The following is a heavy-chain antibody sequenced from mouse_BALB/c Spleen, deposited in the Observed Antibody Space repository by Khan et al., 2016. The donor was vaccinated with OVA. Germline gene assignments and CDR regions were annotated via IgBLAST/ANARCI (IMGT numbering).Heavy chain of an antibody. J-gene: IGHJ3*01. D-gene: IGHD3-3*01. Sequence: QVQLKESGAELARPGASLKMSCKASGYTFTSYTINWVKQGPGQGLEWMGYINPSNGYTNYNQKFKDKATLTADTSSTTAYMQLSSLTSEDTEVYNSERCGTSHENDDWFAYWGQGTSVTVSA. CDR1: GYTFTSYT. CDR2: INPSNGYT. V-gene: IGHV1-4*01. CDR3: ERCGTSHENDDWFAY.